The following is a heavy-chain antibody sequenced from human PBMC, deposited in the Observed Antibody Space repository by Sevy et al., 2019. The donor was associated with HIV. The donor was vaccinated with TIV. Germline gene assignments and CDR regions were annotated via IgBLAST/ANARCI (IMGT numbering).Heavy chain of an antibody. V-gene: IGHV3-30*02. CDR1: GFTFSSYG. Sequence: GGSLRLSCAASGFTFSSYGMHWVRQAPGKGLEWVAFILYDGSNKYYADSVKGRFTISRDNSKNTLYLQMNSLRAEDAAAYYCAKAPESSRRPPDWWGQGTLVTVSS. CDR2: ILYDGSNK. J-gene: IGHJ4*02. D-gene: IGHD2-2*01. CDR3: AKAPESSRRPPDW.